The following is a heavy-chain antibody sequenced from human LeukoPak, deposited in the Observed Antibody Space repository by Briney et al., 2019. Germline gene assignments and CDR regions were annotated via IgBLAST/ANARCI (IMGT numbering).Heavy chain of an antibody. CDR3: AREGMATSYDAFDI. D-gene: IGHD5-24*01. CDR1: GFTFSSYG. CDR2: IWYDGSNK. Sequence: GRSLRLSCAASGFTFSSYGMHWVRQAPGKGLEWVAVIWYDGSNKYYADSVKGRFTISRDNSKNTLYLQMNSLRAEDTAVYYCAREGMATSYDAFDIWGQGTMVTVSS. V-gene: IGHV3-33*01. J-gene: IGHJ3*02.